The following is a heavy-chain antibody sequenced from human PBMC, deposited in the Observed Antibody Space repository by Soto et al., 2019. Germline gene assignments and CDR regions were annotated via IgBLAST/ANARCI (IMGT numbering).Heavy chain of an antibody. CDR2: IYHSGSS. CDR1: GGSISSYY. V-gene: IGHV4-59*08. Sequence: TSETLSLTCTVSGGSISSYYWSWIRQPPGKGLEWIGYIYHSGSSNYNPSLKSRVTILLDTSKNQLSLKLSSVTAADTAVYYCGRQRPAVVTPWWLDPWGQGTLVTVPS. J-gene: IGHJ5*02. CDR3: GRQRPAVVTPWWLDP. D-gene: IGHD2-15*01.